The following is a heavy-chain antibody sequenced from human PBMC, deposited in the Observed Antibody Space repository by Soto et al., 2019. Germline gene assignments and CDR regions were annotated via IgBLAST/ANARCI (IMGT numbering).Heavy chain of an antibody. Sequence: ASVKVSCKASEGTFSSYTISWVRQAPGQGLEWMGRIIPILGIANYAQKLQGRVTMTTDTSTSTAYMELRSLRSDDTAVYYCARGNRIEAFDIWGQGTMVTVSS. V-gene: IGHV1-69*02. CDR1: EGTFSSYT. CDR2: IIPILGIA. D-gene: IGHD2-15*01. CDR3: ARGNRIEAFDI. J-gene: IGHJ3*02.